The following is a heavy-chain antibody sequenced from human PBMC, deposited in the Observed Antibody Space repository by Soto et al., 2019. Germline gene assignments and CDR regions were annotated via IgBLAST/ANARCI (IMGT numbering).Heavy chain of an antibody. CDR3: ARGLNPEWLNYHSYSMDG. D-gene: IGHD3-3*01. CDR1: GYTFTSYD. J-gene: IGHJ6*03. Sequence: GASVKVSCKASGYTFTSYDINWVRQATGQGLEWMGWMNPNSGNTGYAQKFQGRVTMTRNTSISTAYMELSSLRSEDTAVYYCARGLNPEWLNYHSYSMDGWGKGPTVTLAS. CDR2: MNPNSGNT. V-gene: IGHV1-8*01.